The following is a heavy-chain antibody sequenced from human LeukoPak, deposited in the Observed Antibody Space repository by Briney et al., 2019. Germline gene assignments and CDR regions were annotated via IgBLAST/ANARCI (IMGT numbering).Heavy chain of an antibody. J-gene: IGHJ5*02. CDR1: GGSISGYY. Sequence: SETLSLTCTVSGGSISGYYWSWIRQPPGKGLEWIGYIYYSGSTNYNPSLKSRVTISVDTSKNQFSLKLSSVTAADTAVYYCARLSYYDFWSPNWFDPWGQGTLVTVSS. CDR2: IYYSGST. V-gene: IGHV4-59*01. D-gene: IGHD3-3*01. CDR3: ARLSYYDFWSPNWFDP.